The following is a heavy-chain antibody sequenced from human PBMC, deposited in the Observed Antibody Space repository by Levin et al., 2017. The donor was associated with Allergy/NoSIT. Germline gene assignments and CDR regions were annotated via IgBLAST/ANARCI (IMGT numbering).Heavy chain of an antibody. Sequence: SGPTLVNPTQTLTLTCTFSGFSLSTSGVGVGWIRQPPGKALEWLALIYWDDDKRYSPSLKSRLTITKDTSKNQVVLTMTNMDPVDTATYYCAHMKYCTNGVCYKKFDYWGQGTLVTVSS. CDR3: AHMKYCTNGVCYKKFDY. V-gene: IGHV2-5*02. CDR1: GFSLSTSGVG. CDR2: IYWDDDK. D-gene: IGHD2-8*01. J-gene: IGHJ4*02.